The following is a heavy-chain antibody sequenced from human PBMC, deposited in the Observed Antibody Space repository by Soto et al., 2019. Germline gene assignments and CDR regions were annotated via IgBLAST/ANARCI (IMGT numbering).Heavy chain of an antibody. D-gene: IGHD1-1*01. CDR2: IYWDNDK. V-gene: IGHV2-5*02. J-gene: IGHJ4*02. Sequence: QITLKESGPTLVKPTQTLTLTCTFSGFSLSTSGVGVGWIRQPPGKALEWLALIYWDNDKRYSPSLKSRLTITKDTSKNQVVLTMTNMDPVDTATYFCARRTDDGTFDYWGQGTLVIVSS. CDR1: GFSLSTSGVG. CDR3: ARRTDDGTFDY.